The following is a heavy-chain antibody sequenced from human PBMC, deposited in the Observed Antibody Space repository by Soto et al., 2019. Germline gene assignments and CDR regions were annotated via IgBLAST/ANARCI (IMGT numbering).Heavy chain of an antibody. CDR1: GYTFTSYG. V-gene: IGHV1-18*01. J-gene: IGHJ3*02. CDR3: ARKYQLLGHDAFDI. D-gene: IGHD2-2*01. Sequence: ASVKVSCKASGYTFTSYGISLVRQAPGQGLEWMGWISAYNGNTNYAQRLQGRVTMTTDTSTSTAYMELRSLRSDDTAVYYCARKYQLLGHDAFDIWGQGTMVTVSS. CDR2: ISAYNGNT.